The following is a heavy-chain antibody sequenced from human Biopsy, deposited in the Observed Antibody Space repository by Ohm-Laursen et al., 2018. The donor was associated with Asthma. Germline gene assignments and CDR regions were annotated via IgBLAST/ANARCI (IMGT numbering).Heavy chain of an antibody. CDR1: GLTFSGYP. CDR2: IRSKANNQTT. Sequence: SLRLSCAASGLTFSGYPMHWVRQTPGKGLEWVGRIRSKANNQTTAYAAAVEGRFSISRDDSKDTAFLHMNRLKTDDTAAYFCTTGVIAAGDTNLDYWGQGILVTVSS. V-gene: IGHV3-73*01. J-gene: IGHJ4*02. D-gene: IGHD3-16*02. CDR3: TTGVIAAGDTNLDY.